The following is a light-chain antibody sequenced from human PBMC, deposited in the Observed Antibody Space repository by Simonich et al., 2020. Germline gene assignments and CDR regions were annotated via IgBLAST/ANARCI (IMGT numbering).Light chain of an antibody. V-gene: IGLV1-47*01. J-gene: IGLJ3*02. CDR1: SSNIGSNY. CDR2: RNN. CDR3: AAWDDSLSVWV. Sequence: QSVLTQPPSASGTPGQRVTISCSGSSSNIGSNYVYWYQQIPGTAPKLLIYRNNQRPSGVPYRFSCSKSGTSSSLAISGLRSEDEADYYCAAWDDSLSVWVFGGGTKLTVL.